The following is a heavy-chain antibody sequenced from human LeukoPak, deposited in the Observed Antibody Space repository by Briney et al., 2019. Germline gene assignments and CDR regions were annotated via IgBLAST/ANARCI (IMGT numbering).Heavy chain of an antibody. D-gene: IGHD1-26*01. CDR1: GGSITSGSYF. J-gene: IGHJ4*02. V-gene: IGHV4-61*02. CDR3: ARGLSNAWEVQGY. Sequence: PSETLSLTCTVSGGSITSGSYFWTWIRQPAGKGLEWLGRMQTSGNTNYNPSLKDRVTISIDTSKNQFSLKLSSVTAADTAVYYCARGLSNAWEVQGYWGQGTLVTVSS. CDR2: MQTSGNT.